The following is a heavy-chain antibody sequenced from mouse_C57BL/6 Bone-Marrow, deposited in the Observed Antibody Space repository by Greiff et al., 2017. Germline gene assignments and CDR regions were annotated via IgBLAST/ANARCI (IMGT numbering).Heavy chain of an antibody. CDR2: IDPENGDT. D-gene: IGHD2-4*01. CDR3: TSRELRPAFGV. Sequence: EVQLQQSGAELVRPGASVKLSCTASGFNIKDDYMHWVKQRPEQGLEWIGWIDPENGDTEYASKFQGKATITADTSSNTAYLQLSSLTSEDAAVYYCTSRELRPAFGVWGTGATVTVSS. J-gene: IGHJ1*03. V-gene: IGHV14-4*01. CDR1: GFNIKDDY.